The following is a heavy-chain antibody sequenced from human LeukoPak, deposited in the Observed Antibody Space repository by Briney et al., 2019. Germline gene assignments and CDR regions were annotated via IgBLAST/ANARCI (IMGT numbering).Heavy chain of an antibody. CDR3: AKGRVGMDV. V-gene: IGHV3-23*01. Sequence: GGSLRLSCAASGFTFSNYAMSWVRQAPGKGLEWVSGISGSGGSTYYADSVKGRFTISRENSKNTLYLQMNSLRAEDTAVYYCAKGRVGMDVWGQGTTVTVSS. J-gene: IGHJ6*02. CDR2: ISGSGGST. CDR1: GFTFSNYA.